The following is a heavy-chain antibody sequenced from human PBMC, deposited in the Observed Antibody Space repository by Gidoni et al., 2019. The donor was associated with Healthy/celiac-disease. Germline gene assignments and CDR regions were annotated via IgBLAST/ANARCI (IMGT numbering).Heavy chain of an antibody. V-gene: IGHV4-39*01. J-gene: IGHJ4*02. D-gene: IGHD3-9*01. CDR3: ARSYYDILTGYGY. Sequence: QLQLQASGPGLVKPSETLSLTCTVSGGSISSSSYYWGWIRQPPGKGLEWIGSIYYSGSTYYNPSLKSRVTISVDTSKNQFSLKLSSVTAADTAVYYCARSYYDILTGYGYWGQGTLVTVSS. CDR2: IYYSGST. CDR1: GGSISSSSYY.